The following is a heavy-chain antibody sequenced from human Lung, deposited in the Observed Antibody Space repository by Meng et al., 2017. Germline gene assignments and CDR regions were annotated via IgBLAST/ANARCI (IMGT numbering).Heavy chain of an antibody. CDR2: IWYDGSNK. J-gene: IGHJ4*02. V-gene: IGHV3-33*01. Sequence: LQVVEYGGGVGQPGRSLKLSCEASGFTFSGYGMHWVRQAPGKGLEWVAVIWYDGSNKYYADSVKGRFTISRDNSKNTLYLQMNSLRAEDTAVYYCARGGWYSSSSRVDYWGQGTLVTVSS. CDR3: ARGGWYSSSSRVDY. CDR1: GFTFSGYG. D-gene: IGHD6-13*01.